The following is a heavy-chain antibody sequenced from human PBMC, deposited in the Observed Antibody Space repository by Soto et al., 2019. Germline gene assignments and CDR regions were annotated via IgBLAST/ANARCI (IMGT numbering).Heavy chain of an antibody. J-gene: IGHJ6*02. CDR1: GYTFTNYW. Sequence: GESLKTSCEGSGYTFTNYWIGWVRQMPGKGLDWMGRIDPSDSYTNYSPSFQGHVTISADKSISTAYLQWSSLKASDTAMYYCARHIVVVPAAIYYYYGMDVWGQGTTVTVSS. CDR3: ARHIVVVPAAIYYYYGMDV. D-gene: IGHD2-2*01. CDR2: IDPSDSYT. V-gene: IGHV5-10-1*01.